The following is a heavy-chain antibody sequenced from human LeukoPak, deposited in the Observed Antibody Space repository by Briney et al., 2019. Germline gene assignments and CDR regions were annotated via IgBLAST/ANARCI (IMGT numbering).Heavy chain of an antibody. J-gene: IGHJ6*04. Sequence: GGSLRLSCTASGFTLGDYAMSWVRQAPGKGLEWVGFIRSKAYGGTTEYAASVKGRFTISRDDSKSIAYLQMNSLKTEDTAVYYCTRERDRKQRYCSSTSCYPSIYYGMDVWGKGTTVTVSS. CDR1: GFTLGDYA. CDR2: IRSKAYGGTT. V-gene: IGHV3-49*04. D-gene: IGHD2-2*01. CDR3: TRERDRKQRYCSSTSCYPSIYYGMDV.